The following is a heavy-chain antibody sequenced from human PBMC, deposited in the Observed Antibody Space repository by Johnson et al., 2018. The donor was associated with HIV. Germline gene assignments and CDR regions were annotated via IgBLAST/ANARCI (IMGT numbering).Heavy chain of an antibody. V-gene: IGHV3-9*01. CDR2: ITWNSGSI. D-gene: IGHD1-26*01. Sequence: EVQLVESGGGVVQPGRSLRLSCAASGFTFYDYAMHWVRQAPGKGLEWVSGITWNSGSIGYADSVKGRFTISRDNSKNTLYLQMNSLRAEDTAVYYCAKDQWELLADDEDAFDIWGQGTMVTVSS. J-gene: IGHJ3*02. CDR3: AKDQWELLADDEDAFDI. CDR1: GFTFYDYA.